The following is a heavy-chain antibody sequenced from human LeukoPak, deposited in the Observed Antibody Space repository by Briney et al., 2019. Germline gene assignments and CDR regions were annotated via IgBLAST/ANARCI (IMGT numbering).Heavy chain of an antibody. CDR2: INHSGST. CDR3: AGRHANWNYMHFDL. D-gene: IGHD1-7*01. J-gene: IGHJ2*01. V-gene: IGHV4-34*01. Sequence: SETLSLTCTVSGGSISGYYWSWIRQPPGKGLEWIGEINHSGSTNYNPSLKSRVTISVDTSKNQFSLKLSSVTAADTAVYYCAGRHANWNYMHFDLWGRGTLVTVSS. CDR1: GGSISGYY.